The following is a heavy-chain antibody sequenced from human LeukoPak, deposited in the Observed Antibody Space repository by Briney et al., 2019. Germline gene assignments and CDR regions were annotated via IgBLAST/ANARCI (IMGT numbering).Heavy chain of an antibody. Sequence: GGSLRLSCVASGITFRNYWMSWVRQAPGKGLEWVANINQDSSEKYYVDSVKGRFTISRDNAENSLYLQLNTLRPEDTAVYYCAQGWRDNWGQGTLVTVSS. D-gene: IGHD2-15*01. V-gene: IGHV3-7*01. CDR1: GITFRNYW. J-gene: IGHJ4*02. CDR3: AQGWRDN. CDR2: INQDSSEK.